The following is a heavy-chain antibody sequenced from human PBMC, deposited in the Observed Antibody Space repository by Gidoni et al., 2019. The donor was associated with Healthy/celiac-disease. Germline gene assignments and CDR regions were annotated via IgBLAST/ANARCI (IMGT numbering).Heavy chain of an antibody. CDR2: IIPIFGTA. J-gene: IGHJ6*03. V-gene: IGHV1-69*06. CDR3: ARGGFRPFGANYYYYYMDV. D-gene: IGHD3-3*01. CDR1: GGTFSSYA. Sequence: QVQLVQSGAEVKKPGSSVKVSCKASGGTFSSYAISWVRQAPGQGLEWMGGIIPIFGTANYAQKFQGRVTITADKSTSTAYMELSSLRSEDTAVYYCARGGFRPFGANYYYYYMDVWGKGTTVTVSS.